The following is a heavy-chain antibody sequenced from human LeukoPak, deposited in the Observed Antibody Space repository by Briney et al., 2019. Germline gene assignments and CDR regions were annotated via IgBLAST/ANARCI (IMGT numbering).Heavy chain of an antibody. Sequence: GASVKVSCKASGYTFTGYYMHWVRQAPGQGLEWMGWINPNSGGTNYAQKFQGRVTMTRDTSISTAYMELSRLRSDDTAVYYCASGVLSTYYYDSSGLNFDYWGQGTLVTVSS. CDR2: INPNSGGT. V-gene: IGHV1-2*02. D-gene: IGHD3-22*01. CDR1: GYTFTGYY. CDR3: ASGVLSTYYYDSSGLNFDY. J-gene: IGHJ4*02.